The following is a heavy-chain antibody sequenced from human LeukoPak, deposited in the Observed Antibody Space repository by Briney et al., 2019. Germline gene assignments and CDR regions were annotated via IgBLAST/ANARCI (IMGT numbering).Heavy chain of an antibody. D-gene: IGHD2-2*01. CDR2: INTDGSST. Sequence: PGGSLRLSCAASGFTFSSYWMHWVRQAPGKGPVWVSRINTDGSSTSYADSVKGRFTISRDNAKNTLYLQMNSLRAEDTAVYYCARVLRCSSTSCYSYFDYWGQGTLVTVSS. CDR3: ARVLRCSSTSCYSYFDY. V-gene: IGHV3-74*01. J-gene: IGHJ4*02. CDR1: GFTFSSYW.